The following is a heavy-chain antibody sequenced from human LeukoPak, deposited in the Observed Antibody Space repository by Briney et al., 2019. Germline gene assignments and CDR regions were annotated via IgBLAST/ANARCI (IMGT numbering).Heavy chain of an antibody. V-gene: IGHV1-2*02. J-gene: IGHJ4*02. D-gene: IGHD5-18*01. CDR2: INPNSSGT. CDR3: ARSPWIQLSGAPTLFDY. Sequence: GASVKVSCKASGYTFTSYGISWVRQAPGQGLEWMGWINPNSSGTNYAQKFQGRVTMTRDTSISTAYMELSRLRSDDTAVYYCARSPWIQLSGAPTLFDYWGQGTLVTVSS. CDR1: GYTFTSYG.